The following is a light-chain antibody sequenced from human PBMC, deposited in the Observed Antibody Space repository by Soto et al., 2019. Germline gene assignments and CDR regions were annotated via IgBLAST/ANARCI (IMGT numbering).Light chain of an antibody. CDR1: SSDVGTYNH. CDR2: EVS. Sequence: QSALTQPASVSGSPGQSITISCTGTSSDVGTYNHVSWYQQHPGKAPQLIIYEVSNRPSGLSNRFSASKSGNTASLTISGLQAEDEADYYCCSFTTSSTLAFGTGTKLTVL. CDR3: CSFTTSSTLA. V-gene: IGLV2-14*01. J-gene: IGLJ1*01.